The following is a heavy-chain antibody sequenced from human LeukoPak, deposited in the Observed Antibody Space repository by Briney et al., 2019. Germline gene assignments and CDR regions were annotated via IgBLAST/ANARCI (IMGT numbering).Heavy chain of an antibody. V-gene: IGHV3-23*01. CDR2: ISATGGTT. CDR1: GFTFNTFP. CDR3: AKGQRPLRHTIAALPLDY. J-gene: IGHJ4*02. Sequence: GGSLRLSCAASGFTFNTFPLNWVRQAPGGGLEIVSGISATGGTTYYADSVEGRFTISRDNSKNTVYLQMSSLRAEDTAIYYCAKGQRPLRHTIAALPLDYWGQGTLVTVSS. D-gene: IGHD6-6*01.